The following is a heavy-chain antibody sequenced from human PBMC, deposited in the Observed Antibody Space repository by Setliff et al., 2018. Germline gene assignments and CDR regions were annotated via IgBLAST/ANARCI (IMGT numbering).Heavy chain of an antibody. CDR2: FSYSGGDT. D-gene: IGHD3-16*01. CDR1: GFTFSSYA. J-gene: IGHJ6*03. CDR3: AKSANRVQIWFGDYMDV. Sequence: PGGSLRLSCAASGFTFSSYAMNWVRQAPGKGLEWVSAFSYSGGDTYYADSVKGRFTISGDNSKNTLYLQMNSLKADDTAVYYCAKSANRVQIWFGDYMDVWGKGTTVTVSS. V-gene: IGHV3-23*01.